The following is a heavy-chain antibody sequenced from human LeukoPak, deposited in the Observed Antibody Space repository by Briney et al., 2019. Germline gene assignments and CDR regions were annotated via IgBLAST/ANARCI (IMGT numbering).Heavy chain of an antibody. Sequence: SQTLSLTCTVSGGSISSGSYYWSWIRQPAGKGLEWIGRIYTSGSTNYNPSLKSRVTISVDTSKNQFSLKLSSVTAADTAVYYCARGLGATAYYYYYYMDVWGKGTTVTISS. CDR3: ARGLGATAYYYYYYMDV. CDR1: GGSISSGSYY. J-gene: IGHJ6*03. CDR2: IYTSGST. D-gene: IGHD1-26*01. V-gene: IGHV4-61*02.